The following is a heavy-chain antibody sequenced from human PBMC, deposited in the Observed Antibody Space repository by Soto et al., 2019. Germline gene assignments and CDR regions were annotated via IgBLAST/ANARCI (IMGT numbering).Heavy chain of an antibody. CDR2: INAGNSDT. D-gene: IGHD3-16*01. V-gene: IGHV1-3*01. J-gene: IGHJ4*02. CDR1: GYTFTSYA. Sequence: GASVKVSCTASGYTFTSYAMHWVRQAPGQRLEWMGWINAGNSDTTYSQKFQGRVTITSDTSASTAYMELTSLRSEDTAVYYCAKHWALGHFDYWGQGTPVTVSS. CDR3: AKHWALGHFDY.